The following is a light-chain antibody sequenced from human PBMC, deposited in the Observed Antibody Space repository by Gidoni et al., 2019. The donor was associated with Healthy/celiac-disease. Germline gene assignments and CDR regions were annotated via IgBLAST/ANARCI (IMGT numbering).Light chain of an antibody. CDR1: QSISSY. V-gene: IGKV1-39*01. J-gene: IGKJ1*01. CDR3: QQSYSTPQT. Sequence: QSPSSLSASVGDRVTITCRASQSISSYLNWYQQKPGKAPKLLIYAASSLQSGVPSRFSGSGSGTDFTLPISSLQPEDFATYYCQQSYSTPQTFGQGTKVEIK. CDR2: AAS.